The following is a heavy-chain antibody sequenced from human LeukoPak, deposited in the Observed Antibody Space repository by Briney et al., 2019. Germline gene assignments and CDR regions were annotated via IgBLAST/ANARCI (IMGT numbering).Heavy chain of an antibody. Sequence: SATLSLTCTASGGSIIPYYWSWIRQPPGTGLEWIGYIYYSGSTNYNPSLTSRVTISVDTFKNQFSLKLSSMTAADTAVYYCARHGGGGESYPRVLDYWGRGSLVTVSS. CDR3: ARHGGGGESYPRVLDY. CDR2: IYYSGST. D-gene: IGHD1-26*01. J-gene: IGHJ4*02. V-gene: IGHV4-59*08. CDR1: GGSIIPYY.